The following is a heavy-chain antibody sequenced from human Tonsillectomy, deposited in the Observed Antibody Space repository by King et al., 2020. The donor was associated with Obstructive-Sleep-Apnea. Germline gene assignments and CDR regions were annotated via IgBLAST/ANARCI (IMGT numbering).Heavy chain of an antibody. CDR2: ISYDGSIK. CDR3: AREEVGAIYFDY. V-gene: IGHV3-30*01. CDR1: GFTFSRYA. J-gene: IGHJ4*02. Sequence: VQLVESGGGVVQPGRSLRLSCAASGFTFSRYAMHWVRQAPGKGLEWVAIISYDGSIKYYADSVKGLFTISRDNSKNTLYLQMNSLRAEDTAVYYCAREEVGAIYFDYWGQGTLVTVSS. D-gene: IGHD1-26*01.